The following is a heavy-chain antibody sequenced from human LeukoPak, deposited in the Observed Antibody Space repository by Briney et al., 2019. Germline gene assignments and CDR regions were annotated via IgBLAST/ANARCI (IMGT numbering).Heavy chain of an antibody. Sequence: SVKVSCKASGGTFSSYAISWVRQAPGQGLEWMGGIIPIFGTANYAQKFQGRVTIHTDESTSTAYMKLSSPRPEDTAVYYCARLSYVGVAEYYFDYWGQGTLVTVSS. CDR3: ARLSYVGVAEYYFDY. D-gene: IGHD5-18*01. V-gene: IGHV1-69*05. J-gene: IGHJ4*02. CDR1: GGTFSSYA. CDR2: IIPIFGTA.